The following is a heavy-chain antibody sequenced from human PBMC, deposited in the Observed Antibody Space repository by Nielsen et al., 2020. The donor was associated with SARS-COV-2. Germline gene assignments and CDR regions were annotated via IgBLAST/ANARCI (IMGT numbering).Heavy chain of an antibody. D-gene: IGHD5-18*01. J-gene: IGHJ3*02. CDR1: RFTFSSYA. CDR3: ASAYSYGSDTFDI. V-gene: IGHV3-30*04. CDR2: ISYDGSEK. Sequence: GGSLRLSCAASRFTFSSYALEWVRQAPGKGLEWVAVISYDGSEKYYGDSVKGRLTISRDNSKSTLYLQMNGLRAEDTAIYYCASAYSYGSDTFDIWGQGTVVTVSS.